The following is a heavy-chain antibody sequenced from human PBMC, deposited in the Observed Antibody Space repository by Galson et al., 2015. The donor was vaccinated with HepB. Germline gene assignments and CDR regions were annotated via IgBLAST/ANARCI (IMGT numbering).Heavy chain of an antibody. J-gene: IGHJ1*01. D-gene: IGHD2-21*02. CDR2: IDWDDDK. CDR3: ARPTYCGGDRYGEEPEKQAFQH. V-gene: IGHV2-70*11. Sequence: PALVKPTQTLTLTCTFSGFSLSTSGMCVSWIRQPPGKALEWLARIDWDDDKYYSTSLKTRLTISKDTSKNQVVLTMTNMDPVDTATYYCARPTYCGGDRYGEEPEKQAFQHWGQGTLVTVSS. CDR1: GFSLSTSGMC.